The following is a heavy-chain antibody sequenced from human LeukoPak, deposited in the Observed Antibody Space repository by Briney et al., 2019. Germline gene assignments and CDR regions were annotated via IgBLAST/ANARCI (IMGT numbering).Heavy chain of an antibody. CDR2: ISAYNGNT. CDR3: ARTIRGYSYGSPVHY. V-gene: IGHV1-18*04. J-gene: IGHJ4*02. CDR1: GYTFTSYG. D-gene: IGHD5-18*01. Sequence: ASVKVSCKASGYTFTSYGISWVRQAPGQGLEWMGWISAYNGNTNYAQKLQGRVTMTTDTSTSTAYMELRSLRSDDTAVYYCARTIRGYSYGSPVHYWGQGTLVTVSS.